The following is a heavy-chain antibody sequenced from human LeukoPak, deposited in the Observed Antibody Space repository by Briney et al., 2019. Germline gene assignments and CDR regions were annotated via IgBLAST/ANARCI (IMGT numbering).Heavy chain of an antibody. CDR3: ARVPPGYDSSGYRSGSVQIPTNWFDP. Sequence: GASVKVSCKASGYTFTGYYMHWVRQAPGQGLEWMGWINPNSGGTNYAQKFQGRVTMTRDTSISTAYMELSRLRSDDTAVYYCARVPPGYDSSGYRSGSVQIPTNWFDPWGQGTLVTVSS. CDR1: GYTFTGYY. CDR2: INPNSGGT. J-gene: IGHJ5*02. D-gene: IGHD3-22*01. V-gene: IGHV1-2*02.